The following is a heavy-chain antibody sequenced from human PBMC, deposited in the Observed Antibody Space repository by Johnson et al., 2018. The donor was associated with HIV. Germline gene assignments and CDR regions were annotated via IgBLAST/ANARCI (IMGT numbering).Heavy chain of an antibody. CDR3: ASPPSGYDFWDGPNIFDV. D-gene: IGHD3-3*01. CDR2: ISYDGTKK. J-gene: IGHJ3*01. V-gene: IGHV3-30-3*01. CDR1: GFTFKSYT. Sequence: QVQLVESGGGVVQPGRSLRLSCAASGFTFKSYTVHWVRQAPGKGLEWVAVISYDGTKKNYADSVKGRFTISRVNSKNTLFLQMNSLRPEDTAVYYCASPPSGYDFWDGPNIFDVWGQGTMVSVAS.